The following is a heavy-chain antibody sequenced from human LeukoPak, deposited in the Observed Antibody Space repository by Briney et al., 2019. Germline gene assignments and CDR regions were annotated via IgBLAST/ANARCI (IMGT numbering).Heavy chain of an antibody. J-gene: IGHJ4*02. V-gene: IGHV3-21*01. CDR3: ASYCSGGSCYSADFDY. CDR1: GFTFSSYS. CDR2: ISSGSSYI. D-gene: IGHD2-15*01. Sequence: PGGSLRLSCAASGFTFSSYSMNWVRQAPGKGLEWVSSISSGSSYIYYADSVKGRFTISRDNAKNSLYLQMNSLRAEDTAVYYCASYCSGGSCYSADFDYWGQGTLVTVSS.